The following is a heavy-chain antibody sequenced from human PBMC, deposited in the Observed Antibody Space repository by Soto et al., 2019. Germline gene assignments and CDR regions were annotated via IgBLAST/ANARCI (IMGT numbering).Heavy chain of an antibody. Sequence: GGSLRLSCAASGFTFSNAWMSWVRQLPGKGLEWVGHIKSKTDGGTADYAAPVKGRFTISRDDSKNTLYLQMNSLKTEDTAMFYCTTLNYGVDVWGQGTTVTVSS. CDR3: TTLNYGVDV. J-gene: IGHJ6*02. V-gene: IGHV3-15*01. CDR1: GFTFSNAW. CDR2: IKSKTDGGTA.